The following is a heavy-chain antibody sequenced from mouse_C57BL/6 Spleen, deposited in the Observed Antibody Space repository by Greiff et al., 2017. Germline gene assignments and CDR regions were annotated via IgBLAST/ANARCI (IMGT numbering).Heavy chain of an antibody. Sequence: VQLQQPGAELVMPGASVKLSCKASGYTFTSYWMHWVKQRPGQGLEWIGEIDPSDSYTNYNQKFKGKSTVTVDKSSSTAYMQLSSLTSEDSAVYYCAISNYWFAYWGQGTLVTVSA. V-gene: IGHV1-69*01. J-gene: IGHJ3*01. CDR2: IDPSDSYT. CDR3: AISNYWFAY. D-gene: IGHD2-5*01. CDR1: GYTFTSYW.